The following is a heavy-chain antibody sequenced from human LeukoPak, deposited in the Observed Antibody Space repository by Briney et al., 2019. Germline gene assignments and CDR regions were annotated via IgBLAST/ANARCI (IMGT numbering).Heavy chain of an antibody. CDR2: INGRGDET. V-gene: IGHV3-21*04. CDR1: GFTVTNYG. Sequence: GGSLRLSCAASGFTVTNYGMVWVRQAPGKGLEWVSSINGRGDETHHADSVKGRFTISRDNAKNSLYLQMNNLRAEDTAVYYCARRSTGDYVWFDPWGQGTLVTVSS. CDR3: ARRSTGDYVWFDP. D-gene: IGHD4-17*01. J-gene: IGHJ5*02.